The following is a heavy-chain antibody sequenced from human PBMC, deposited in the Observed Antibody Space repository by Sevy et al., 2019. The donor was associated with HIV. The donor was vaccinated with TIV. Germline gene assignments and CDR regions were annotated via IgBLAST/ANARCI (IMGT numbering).Heavy chain of an antibody. Sequence: ASVKVSCKAFGYTFTSHRITWVRQAPGQGLEWMGWISPHNGGTNYAQKLRGRVTMISDTSTSTAYMELRSLRSDDTAIYYCARAYCSGGSCYSLAHWGQGTLVTVSS. CDR2: ISPHNGGT. J-gene: IGHJ4*02. V-gene: IGHV1-18*01. CDR1: GYTFTSHR. D-gene: IGHD2-15*01. CDR3: ARAYCSGGSCYSLAH.